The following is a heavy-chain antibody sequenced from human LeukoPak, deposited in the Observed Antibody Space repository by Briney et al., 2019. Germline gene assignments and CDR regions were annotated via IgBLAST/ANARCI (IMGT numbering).Heavy chain of an antibody. CDR2: INAGNGNT. V-gene: IGHV1-3*01. Sequence: ASVKVSCKASGYTFTTYTMHWVRQAPGQRREWMGWINAGNGNTKYSQKFQGRVTITRETSASTAYMDLSRLRSEDTAVYYCAREIDRDGYNRFFDYWGQGILVTVSS. CDR1: GYTFTTYT. J-gene: IGHJ4*02. D-gene: IGHD5-24*01. CDR3: AREIDRDGYNRFFDY.